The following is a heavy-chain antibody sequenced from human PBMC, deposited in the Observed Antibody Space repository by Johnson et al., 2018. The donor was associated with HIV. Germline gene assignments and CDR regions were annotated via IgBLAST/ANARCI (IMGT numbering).Heavy chain of an antibody. CDR2: IYSGGST. CDR3: AKGGGLLSAFDI. J-gene: IGHJ3*02. Sequence: QVQLVESGGGLVQPGGSLRLSCAASGFTFADYAMHWVRQAPGKGLEWVSVIYSGGSTYYADSVKGRFTISRDSSKNTLYLQMNSLRAEDTAVYYCAKGGGLLSAFDIWGQGTMVTVSS. D-gene: IGHD2-2*01. V-gene: IGHV3-NL1*01. CDR1: GFTFADYA.